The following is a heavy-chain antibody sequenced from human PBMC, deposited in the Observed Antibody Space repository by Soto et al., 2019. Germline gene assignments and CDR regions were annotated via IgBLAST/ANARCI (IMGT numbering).Heavy chain of an antibody. CDR2: IRTKASNYAT. CDR3: TRRRYYYYGLDV. D-gene: IGHD6-25*01. CDR1: GFSFSGFA. Sequence: GGSLRLSCGVSGFSFSGFAVNWVRQAPGKGLEWVGRIRTKASNYATAYGASVKGRFTISKDDSKNTAYLQINSLKIEDTAVYYCTRRRYYYYGLDVWGQGTTVTVSS. J-gene: IGHJ6*02. V-gene: IGHV3-73*01.